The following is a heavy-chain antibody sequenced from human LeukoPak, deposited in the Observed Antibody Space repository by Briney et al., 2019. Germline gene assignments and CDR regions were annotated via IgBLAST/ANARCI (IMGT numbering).Heavy chain of an antibody. J-gene: IGHJ3*02. CDR2: IYYSGST. V-gene: IGHV4-59*01. D-gene: IGHD1-26*01. CDR3: ARESPTTRAFDI. Sequence: SEILSLTCTVSGGSISSYYWSWIRQPPGKGLEWIGYIYYSGSTNYNPSLKSRVTISVDTSKNQFSLKLSSVTAADTAVYYCARESPTTRAFDIWGQGTMVTVSS. CDR1: GGSISSYY.